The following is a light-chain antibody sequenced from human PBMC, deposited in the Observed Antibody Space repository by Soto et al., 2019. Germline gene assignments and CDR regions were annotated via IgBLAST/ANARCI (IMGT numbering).Light chain of an antibody. CDR3: QQYSKWPIT. J-gene: IGKJ5*01. CDR2: GIS. Sequence: EMVMTQSPDILSLSPSDSATLSCRPSQSVNSNYLAWYQQHPGQPPRLLIYGISTRATGIPARFSGSGSGTEFSLTISSLQSEDFAVYYCQQYSKWPITFGQGTRLEI. V-gene: IGKV3-15*01. CDR1: QSVNSN.